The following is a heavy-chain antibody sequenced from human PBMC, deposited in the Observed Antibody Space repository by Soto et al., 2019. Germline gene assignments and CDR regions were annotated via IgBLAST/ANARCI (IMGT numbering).Heavy chain of an antibody. D-gene: IGHD4-17*01. V-gene: IGHV1-69*06. CDR3: ASTEKPTNYYYGRDS. CDR2: IIPIFGTA. Sequence: QVQLVQSGAEVKKPGSSVKVSCKASGGTFSSYAISWVRQAPGQGLEWMGGIIPIFGTANYAQKFQGRVTLTGEKSTSTAYMERRSRRSEERAFNYWASTEKPTNYYYGRDSWAKGPRSPSP. CDR1: GGTFSSYA. J-gene: IGHJ6*02.